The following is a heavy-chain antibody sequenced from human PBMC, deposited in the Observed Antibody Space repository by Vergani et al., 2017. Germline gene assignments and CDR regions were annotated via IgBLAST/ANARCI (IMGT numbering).Heavy chain of an antibody. V-gene: IGHV4-59*01. Sequence: QVQLQESGPGLVKHSETLSLTCTVSGGSISSYYWSWIRQPPGKGLEWIGYIYYSGSTNYNPSLKSRVTISVDTSKNQFSLKLSSVTAADTAVYYCARGGSIVATRYMDVWGKGTTVTVSS. CDR2: IYYSGST. CDR3: ARGGSIVATRYMDV. J-gene: IGHJ6*03. CDR1: GGSISSYY. D-gene: IGHD5-12*01.